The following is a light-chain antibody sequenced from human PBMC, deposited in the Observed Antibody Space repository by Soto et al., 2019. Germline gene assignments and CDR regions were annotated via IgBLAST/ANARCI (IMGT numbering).Light chain of an antibody. Sequence: EIVLTQSPGTLSLSPGERATLSCRASQSVSSYLAWYQQKPGQAPRLLIYGASSGATGIPDRFSGSGSGTDFTLTISRLEPEDFAIYYCQQYGGVPYTFGQGTKVDIK. CDR2: GAS. CDR1: QSVSSY. J-gene: IGKJ2*01. V-gene: IGKV3-20*01. CDR3: QQYGGVPYT.